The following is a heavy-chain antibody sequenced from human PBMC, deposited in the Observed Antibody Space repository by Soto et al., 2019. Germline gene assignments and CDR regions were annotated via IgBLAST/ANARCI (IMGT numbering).Heavy chain of an antibody. CDR3: AHRPAAAGSDYFDY. Sequence: QITLKESDPTLMKPTQTLTLTCTFSGFSLSTSGVGVGWIRQPPGKALEWLALIYWDDDKRYSPSLKSRLTITKDTSKNQVVLTLTNVDPVDTATYYCAHRPAAAGSDYFDYWGQGTLVTVSS. CDR2: IYWDDDK. D-gene: IGHD6-13*01. V-gene: IGHV2-5*02. J-gene: IGHJ4*02. CDR1: GFSLSTSGVG.